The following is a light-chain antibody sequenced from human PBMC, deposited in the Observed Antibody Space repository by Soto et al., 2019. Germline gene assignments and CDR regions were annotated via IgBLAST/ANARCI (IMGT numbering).Light chain of an antibody. J-gene: IGLJ1*01. CDR2: DVT. V-gene: IGLV2-14*01. Sequence: VLSQPASVSGSPGQSITISCTGTSSDVGGFEYVSWYQHQPGKAPKLIIYDVTKRPSGVSNRFSGSKSGNTASLTISGIQAEDEGDYYCGSITRSSTSVFGTGTKLTVL. CDR3: GSITRSSTSV. CDR1: SSDVGGFEY.